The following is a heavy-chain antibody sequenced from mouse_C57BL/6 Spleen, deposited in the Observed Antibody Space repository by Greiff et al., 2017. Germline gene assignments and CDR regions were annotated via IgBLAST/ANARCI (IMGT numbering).Heavy chain of an antibody. CDR1: GYTFTSYW. V-gene: IGHV1-64*01. Sequence: QVQLQQPGAELVKPGASVKLSCKASGYTFTSYWMHWVKQRPGQGLEWIGMIHPNSGSTNYNEKFKSKATLTVDKSSSTAYMQLSSLASEDSAVYYCAREVRTGTFDYWGQGTTLTVSS. CDR3: AREVRTGTFDY. J-gene: IGHJ2*01. D-gene: IGHD4-1*01. CDR2: IHPNSGST.